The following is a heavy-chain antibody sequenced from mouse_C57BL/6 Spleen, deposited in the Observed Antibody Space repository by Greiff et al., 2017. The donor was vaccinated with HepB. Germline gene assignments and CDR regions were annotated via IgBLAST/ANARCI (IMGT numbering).Heavy chain of an antibody. CDR3: ARNPYYGSSYPYYFDY. J-gene: IGHJ2*01. Sequence: QVQLQQPGAELVKPGASVKMSCKASGYTFTSYWITWVKQRPGQGLEWIGDIYPGSGSTNYNEKFKSKATLTVDTSSSTAYMQLSSLTSEDSAVYYCARNPYYGSSYPYYFDYWGQGTTLTVSS. V-gene: IGHV1-55*01. CDR2: IYPGSGST. D-gene: IGHD1-1*01. CDR1: GYTFTSYW.